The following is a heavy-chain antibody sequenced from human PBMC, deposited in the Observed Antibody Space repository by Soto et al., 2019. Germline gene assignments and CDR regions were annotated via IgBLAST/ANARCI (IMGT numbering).Heavy chain of an antibody. Sequence: ASVKVSCKASGYTFTSYGISWVRQAPGQGLEWMGWISAYNGNTNYAQKLQGRVTMTTDTPTSTAYREPRSLRSDATAVYYCSRDHYPLYYYDCSGTGPWLHPVGRTSLVTVSS. CDR3: SRDHYPLYYYDCSGTGPWLHP. CDR1: GYTFTSYG. D-gene: IGHD3-22*01. V-gene: IGHV1-18*04. CDR2: ISAYNGNT. J-gene: IGHJ5*02.